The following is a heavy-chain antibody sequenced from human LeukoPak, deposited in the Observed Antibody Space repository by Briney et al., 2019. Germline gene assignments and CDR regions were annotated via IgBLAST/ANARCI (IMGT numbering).Heavy chain of an antibody. CDR1: GGSISSGGYY. D-gene: IGHD3-9*01. CDR3: AKTYYDILTGYSRYNWFDP. CDR2: IYDSGST. V-gene: IGHV4-31*03. Sequence: PSETLSLTCTVSGGSISSGGYYWSWIRQHAAKGLEWIGYIYDSGSTYYNPSLKSRVTISVDTSKNQFSLKLSSVTTADTAVYYCAKTYYDILTGYSRYNWFDPWGQGTLVTVSS. J-gene: IGHJ5*02.